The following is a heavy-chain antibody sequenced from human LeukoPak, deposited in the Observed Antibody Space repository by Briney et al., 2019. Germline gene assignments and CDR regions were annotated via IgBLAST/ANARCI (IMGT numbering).Heavy chain of an antibody. Sequence: SETLSPTCAVYGGSFSGYYWSWIRQPPGKGLEWIGEINHSGSTNYNPSLKSRVTISVDTSKNQFSLKLSSVTAADTAVYYCARERDYDSSGYSYYYYMDVWGKGTTVTVSS. CDR1: GGSFSGYY. J-gene: IGHJ6*03. CDR2: INHSGST. CDR3: ARERDYDSSGYSYYYYMDV. D-gene: IGHD3-22*01. V-gene: IGHV4-34*01.